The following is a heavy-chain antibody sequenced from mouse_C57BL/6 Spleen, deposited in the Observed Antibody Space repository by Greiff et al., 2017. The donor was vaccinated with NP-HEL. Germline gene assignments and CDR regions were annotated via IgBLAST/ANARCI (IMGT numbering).Heavy chain of an antibody. V-gene: IGHV1-9*01. CDR1: GYTFTGYW. CDR2: ILPGSGST. D-gene: IGHD2-5*01. CDR3: ASPWAYYSNFYAMDY. Sequence: QVQLKESGAELMKPGASVKLSCKATGYTFTGYWIEWVKQRPGHGLEWIGEILPGSGSTNYNEKFKGKATFTADTSSNTAYMQLRSLTTEDSAIYYCASPWAYYSNFYAMDYWGQGTSVTVSS. J-gene: IGHJ4*01.